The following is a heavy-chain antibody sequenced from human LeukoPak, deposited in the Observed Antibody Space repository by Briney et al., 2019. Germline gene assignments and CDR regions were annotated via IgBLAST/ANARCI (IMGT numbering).Heavy chain of an antibody. CDR2: ISGSGGST. J-gene: IGHJ4*02. D-gene: IGHD5-18*01. CDR1: GFTFSSYA. CDR3: AKQSGYSYGPLDY. Sequence: GGSLRLSCAASGFTFSSYAMSWVRQAPGKGLEWISGISGSGGSTYYADSVKGRFTISRDNSKNTLYLQMNSLRAEDTAVYYCAKQSGYSYGPLDYWGQGTLVTVSS. V-gene: IGHV3-23*01.